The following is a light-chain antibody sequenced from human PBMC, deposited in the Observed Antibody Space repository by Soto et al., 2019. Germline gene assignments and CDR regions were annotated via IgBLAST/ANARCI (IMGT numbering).Light chain of an antibody. J-gene: IGKJ4*01. Sequence: DIQMTQSPSSLSASVGDRVTITCRASQSNTSYLNWYQQKPGKAPKLLIYAASSLQSGVPSRFSGSGSGTDFTLTISSLQREDVATYYCQQSYSTLGLTFGGGTKVEIK. CDR1: QSNTSY. CDR3: QQSYSTLGLT. CDR2: AAS. V-gene: IGKV1-39*01.